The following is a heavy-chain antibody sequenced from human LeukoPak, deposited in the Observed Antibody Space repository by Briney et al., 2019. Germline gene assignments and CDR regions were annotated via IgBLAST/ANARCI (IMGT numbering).Heavy chain of an antibody. CDR1: GYTFTGYY. D-gene: IGHD3-3*02. CDR3: ARNLAFQVGGVLIKTFPFDY. Sequence: ASVKVSCKASGYTFTGYYMHWVRQAPGQGLEWMGWINPNSGGTNYAQKFQGRVTMTRDTSISTAYMELSRLRSDDTAVYYCARNLAFQVGGVLIKTFPFDYWGQGTLVTVSS. CDR2: INPNSGGT. V-gene: IGHV1-2*02. J-gene: IGHJ4*02.